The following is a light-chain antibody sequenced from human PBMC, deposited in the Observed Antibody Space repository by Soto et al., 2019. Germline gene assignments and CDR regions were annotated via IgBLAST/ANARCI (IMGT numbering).Light chain of an antibody. J-gene: IGKJ4*01. CDR2: GAS. CDR1: QSVSSN. V-gene: IGKV3D-15*01. Sequence: EIVMTQSPATLSVSPGERATLSCRASQSVSSNLAWYQQKPGQAPRLLIYGASTRATGIPARFGGSGSGTEFTLTISSLQSEDFAVYYCQQYNNWLTFGGGTKVDI. CDR3: QQYNNWLT.